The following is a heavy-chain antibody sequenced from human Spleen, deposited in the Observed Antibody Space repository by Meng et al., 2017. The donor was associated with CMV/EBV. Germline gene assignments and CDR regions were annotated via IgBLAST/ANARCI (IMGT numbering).Heavy chain of an antibody. D-gene: IGHD2-21*01. V-gene: IGHV4-38-2*02. CDR1: RYSITSGYY. CDR3: ARHPGEMQFGVYYFDY. CDR2: IYAGGNT. Sequence: SETLSLTCTVSRYSITSGYYWGWIRQPPGKGLEWIASIYAGGNTSYNPSLKSRVTISVETSKNQFSLNLRSVTAADTAVYYCARHPGEMQFGVYYFDYWGQGTLVTVSS. J-gene: IGHJ4*02.